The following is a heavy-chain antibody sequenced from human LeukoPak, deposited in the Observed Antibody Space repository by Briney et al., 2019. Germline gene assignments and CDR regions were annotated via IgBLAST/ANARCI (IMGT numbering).Heavy chain of an antibody. V-gene: IGHV3-9*01. Sequence: GGSLRLSCEASGFTFDDYAMHWVRQAPGKGLEWVSGISWNSGSIGYADSVKGRFTISRDNAKNSLYLQMNSLRVEDTAIYYCAGGSGWLFGTWGQGTLVTVSS. D-gene: IGHD6-19*01. CDR1: GFTFDDYA. CDR2: ISWNSGSI. J-gene: IGHJ5*02. CDR3: AGGSGWLFGT.